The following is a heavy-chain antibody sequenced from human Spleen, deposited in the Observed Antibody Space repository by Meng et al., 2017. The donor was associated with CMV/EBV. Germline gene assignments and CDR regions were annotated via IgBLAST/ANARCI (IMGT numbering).Heavy chain of an antibody. D-gene: IGHD1-1*01. CDR3: ARGFSQPENDVQVDY. CDR2: INQNSGAT. CDR1: GYTFTDYS. J-gene: IGHJ4*02. V-gene: IGHV1-2*02. Sequence: ASVKVSCKASGYTFTDYSMHWVRQAPGQGLEWMGWINQNSGATNYAQRFQGRVTMTWDTSTSTAHMELSRLNSDDTAVYYCARGFSQPENDVQVDYWGQGTLVTVSS.